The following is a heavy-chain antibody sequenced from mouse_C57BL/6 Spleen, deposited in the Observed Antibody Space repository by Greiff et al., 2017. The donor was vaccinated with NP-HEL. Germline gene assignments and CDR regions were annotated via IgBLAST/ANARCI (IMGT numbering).Heavy chain of an antibody. CDR2: ISSGSSTI. Sequence: EVQVVESGGGLVKPGGSLKLSCAASGFTFSDYGMHWVRQAPEKGLEWVAYISSGSSTIYYADTVQGRFTISRDNAKNTLFLQMTSLRSEDTDMYYGARSPYYYGSGYWAMDYWGQGTSVTVSS. J-gene: IGHJ4*01. V-gene: IGHV5-17*01. D-gene: IGHD1-1*01. CDR3: ARSPYYYGSGYWAMDY. CDR1: GFTFSDYG.